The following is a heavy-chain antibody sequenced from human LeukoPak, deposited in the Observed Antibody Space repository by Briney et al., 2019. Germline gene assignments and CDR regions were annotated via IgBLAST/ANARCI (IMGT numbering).Heavy chain of an antibody. D-gene: IGHD6-13*01. CDR1: GFTFSSYW. J-gene: IGHJ4*02. CDR3: ARDYPGYSNSWYEFPPMRPIDY. Sequence: PGGSLRLSCAASGFTFSSYWMSWVRQAPGKGLEWVSNIKQDGSEKYYVDSVKGRFTISRDNAKNSLYLQMNSLRAEETAVYYCARDYPGYSNSWYEFPPMRPIDYWGQGTLVTVSS. CDR2: IKQDGSEK. V-gene: IGHV3-7*01.